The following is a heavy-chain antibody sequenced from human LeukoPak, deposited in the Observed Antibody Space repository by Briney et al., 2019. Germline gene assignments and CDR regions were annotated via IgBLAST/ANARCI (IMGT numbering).Heavy chain of an antibody. D-gene: IGHD6-13*01. V-gene: IGHV3-48*03. CDR1: GFTFSSYE. Sequence: GGSLRLSCAASGFTFSSYEMNWVRQAPGKGLEWVSYISSSGSTIYYADSVKGRFTISRDNAKNSLYLQMNSLRAEDTAVYCCAREGIAAAGNYYYGVDVWGQGTTVTVSS. CDR3: AREGIAAAGNYYYGVDV. J-gene: IGHJ6*02. CDR2: ISSSGSTI.